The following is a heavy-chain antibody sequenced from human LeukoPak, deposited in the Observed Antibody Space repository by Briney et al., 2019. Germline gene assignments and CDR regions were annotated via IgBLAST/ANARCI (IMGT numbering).Heavy chain of an antibody. Sequence: GGSLRLSCAASGFTFSAYAMTWVRQAPGKGLEWVSGISGHGDSTFYASSVKGRFTISRDNSKNTLYLQMNSLRAEDTAVYYCAKEVEPRDYWGQGTLVTVSS. J-gene: IGHJ4*02. CDR2: ISGHGDST. V-gene: IGHV3-23*01. CDR3: AKEVEPRDY. D-gene: IGHD1-26*01. CDR1: GFTFSAYA.